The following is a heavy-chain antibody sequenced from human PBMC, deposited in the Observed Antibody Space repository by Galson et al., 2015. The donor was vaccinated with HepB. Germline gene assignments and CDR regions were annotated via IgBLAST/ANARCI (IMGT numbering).Heavy chain of an antibody. CDR1: EFILSMYW. Sequence: RLSCAASEFILSMYWMNWVRQAPGKGLEWVANIKEDGSEKNYVDSVKGRFTIARDNAKNSLYLQMNSLRAEDTAVYYCARVKRGAWYSFYYYGMDVWGRGTTVTVSS. J-gene: IGHJ6*02. CDR3: ARVKRGAWYSFYYYGMDV. V-gene: IGHV3-7*05. D-gene: IGHD3-10*01. CDR2: IKEDGSEK.